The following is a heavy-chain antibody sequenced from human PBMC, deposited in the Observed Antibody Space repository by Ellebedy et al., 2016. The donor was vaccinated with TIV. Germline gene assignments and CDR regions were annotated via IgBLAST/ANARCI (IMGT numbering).Heavy chain of an antibody. D-gene: IGHD3-10*01. Sequence: PGGSLRLSCAASGVTFSNAWMNWVRQAPGKGLEWVGRIKSKTDGGTTDYAAPVKGRFTISRDDSKKTLYLQMNSLKTEDTAEYYCTTYQNHMVRGGFARGAFDIWGQGTMVTVSS. CDR1: GVTFSNAW. CDR2: IKSKTDGGTT. J-gene: IGHJ3*02. V-gene: IGHV3-15*07. CDR3: TTYQNHMVRGGFARGAFDI.